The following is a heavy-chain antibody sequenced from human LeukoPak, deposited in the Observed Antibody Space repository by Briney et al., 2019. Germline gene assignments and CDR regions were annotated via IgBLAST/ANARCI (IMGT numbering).Heavy chain of an antibody. V-gene: IGHV1-2*06. CDR1: GYTFTGYY. CDR3: ARGDYDTSGYKFDY. CDR2: IIPDSGGT. Sequence: GESLKVSCMPSGYTFTGYYMHWVCQAPGQGLEWMGRIIPDSGGTNSRQNFQGGLTLSRDTSISTAYMERRRVSAANTPVINCARGDYDTSGYKFDYWGQGTLVTVSS. J-gene: IGHJ4*02. D-gene: IGHD3-22*01.